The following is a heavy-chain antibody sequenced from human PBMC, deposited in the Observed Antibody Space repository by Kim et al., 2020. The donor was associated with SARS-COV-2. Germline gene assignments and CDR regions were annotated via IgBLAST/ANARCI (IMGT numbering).Heavy chain of an antibody. CDR2: ISSSGSTM. V-gene: IGHV3-48*03. Sequence: GGSLRLSCAASGFTFSSYEMNWVRQAPGKGLEWVSYISSSGSTMYYADSVKGRFTISRDNAKNSLYLQMNSLRAEDTAVYYCARDRGMVGATTHLDYWGQGTLVTVSS. J-gene: IGHJ4*02. CDR1: GFTFSSYE. D-gene: IGHD1-26*01. CDR3: ARDRGMVGATTHLDY.